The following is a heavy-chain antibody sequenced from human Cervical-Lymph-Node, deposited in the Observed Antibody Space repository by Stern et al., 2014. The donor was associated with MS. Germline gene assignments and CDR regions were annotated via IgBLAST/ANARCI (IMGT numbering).Heavy chain of an antibody. D-gene: IGHD6-19*01. CDR3: TRKGVAVRDAFDV. J-gene: IGHJ3*01. CDR2: VYHPGRT. V-gene: IGHV4-59*12. Sequence: QLQLQESGPGLVKPSETLSLSCSVSGGSISPNYWSWVRQAPGTGLEWLGHVYHPGRTDYNPPLKTRVTISVALAKNTFPLNLTSVTAADTAIYFCTRKGVAVRDAFDVWGQGTMAIVSS. CDR1: GGSISPNY.